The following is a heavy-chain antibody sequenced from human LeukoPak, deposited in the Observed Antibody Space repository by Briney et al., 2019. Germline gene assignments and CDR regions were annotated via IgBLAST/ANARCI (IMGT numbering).Heavy chain of an antibody. CDR1: GFTFSNAW. J-gene: IGHJ4*02. D-gene: IGHD2-2*02. CDR3: TTSDCSSTSCYRVRFDY. CDR2: IKSKTEGGTT. Sequence: PGRSLILSCAASGFTFSNAWMSWVRQAPGKGLEWVGRIKSKTEGGTTNYAAPVKGRFTISRDDSKNTLYLQMNSLKTEDTAVYYCTTSDCSSTSCYRVRFDYWGQGTLVTVSS. V-gene: IGHV3-15*01.